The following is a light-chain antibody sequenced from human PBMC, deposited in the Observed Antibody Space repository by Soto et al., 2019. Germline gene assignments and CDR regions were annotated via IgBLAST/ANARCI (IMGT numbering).Light chain of an antibody. CDR1: QSISSY. Sequence: IQMNQPAAALSATVGARVTITCRASQSISSYLNWYHQKPGNAPKLLIYAASSLQSGVPSRFSGSGSGTDFTLTISSLQPDDFATYYCHPSYSTRTFSHRSKADI. J-gene: IGKJ1*01. CDR2: AAS. V-gene: IGKV1-39*01. CDR3: HPSYSTRT.